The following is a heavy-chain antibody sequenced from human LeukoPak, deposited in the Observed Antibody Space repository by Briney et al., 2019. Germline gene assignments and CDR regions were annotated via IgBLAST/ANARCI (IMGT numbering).Heavy chain of an antibody. CDR3: ARGRPNFDF. CDR2: LYSGGST. Sequence: GGSLRLSCAASGFTVSSNYMNWVCQAPGKGLEWVSILYSGGSTYYADSVKGRFTISRDNSKNTLYLQMNSLRVEDTAVYYCARGRPNFDFWGQGTLVTVSS. CDR1: GFTVSSNY. D-gene: IGHD6-25*01. J-gene: IGHJ4*02. V-gene: IGHV3-53*01.